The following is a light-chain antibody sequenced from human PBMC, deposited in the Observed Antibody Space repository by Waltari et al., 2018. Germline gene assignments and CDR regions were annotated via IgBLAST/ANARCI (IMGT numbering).Light chain of an antibody. Sequence: QSVLTQPPSVSGAPGQRVTISCTGSSSNIGAGFDVHGYQQRPGTAPILLIYDNSDRPSGVPDRFSGSKSGTSASLAITGLQADDEADYYCQSYDNSLSGSKVFGGGTKLTVL. CDR3: QSYDNSLSGSKV. V-gene: IGLV1-40*01. CDR2: DNS. CDR1: SSNIGAGFD. J-gene: IGLJ2*01.